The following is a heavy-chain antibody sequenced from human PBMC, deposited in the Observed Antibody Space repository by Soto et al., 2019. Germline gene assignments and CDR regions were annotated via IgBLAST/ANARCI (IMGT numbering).Heavy chain of an antibody. V-gene: IGHV3-7*01. Sequence: GGSLRLSCAASGFMFSAYWMSWVRQAPGKGLEWVANIHGDGGKIYYVDSVKGRFTISRDKAKRSLYLQMNSLRAEDTAVYYCARDFYGGYTYGPGDYWGQGALVTVSS. CDR2: IHGDGGKI. J-gene: IGHJ4*02. CDR3: ARDFYGGYTYGPGDY. CDR1: GFMFSAYW. D-gene: IGHD5-18*01.